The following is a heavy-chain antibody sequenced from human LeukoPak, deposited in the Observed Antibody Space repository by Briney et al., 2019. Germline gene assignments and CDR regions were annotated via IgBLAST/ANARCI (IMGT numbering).Heavy chain of an antibody. CDR2: IYPGDSDT. D-gene: IGHD3-10*01. CDR1: GYSTTSYW. V-gene: IGHV5-51*01. J-gene: IGHJ5*02. CDR3: ARGIYGSGSYYNVFDWFDP. Sequence: AESLKICCKAAGYSTTSYWIGWGGQMAGKGLEWMGIIYPGDSDTRDSPSFQGQVTISADKSISTAYLQWSSLKASDTDMYSCARGIYGSGSYYNVFDWFDPWGQGTLVTVSS.